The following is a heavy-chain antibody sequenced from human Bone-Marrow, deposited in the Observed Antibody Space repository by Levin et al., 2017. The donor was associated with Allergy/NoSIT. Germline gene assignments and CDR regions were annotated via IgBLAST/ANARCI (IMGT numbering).Heavy chain of an antibody. CDR3: AKDHSSSWYLFEY. V-gene: IGHV3-23*01. CDR2: ISGSGGST. Sequence: TGGSLRLSCAASGFTFSSYAMSWVRQAPGKGLEWVSGISGSGGSTNYADSVKGRFTISRDNSMNTLYLQMNSLRAEDTAVYYCAKDHSSSWYLFEYWGQGTLVTVSS. CDR1: GFTFSSYA. D-gene: IGHD6-13*01. J-gene: IGHJ4*02.